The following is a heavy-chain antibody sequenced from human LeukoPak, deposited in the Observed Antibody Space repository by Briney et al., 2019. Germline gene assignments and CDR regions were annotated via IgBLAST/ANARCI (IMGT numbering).Heavy chain of an antibody. D-gene: IGHD3/OR15-3a*01. J-gene: IGHJ4*02. Sequence: GGSLRLSCAAAGFSVSTSYINWVRQAPGRGLEWVGRIKRKGDDGTIDYAAPVKGRLSISRDDSKNTLYLQMNSLKSEDTAVYYCTAGTGRSDFDYWGQGTLVTVSS. CDR2: IKRKGDDGTI. V-gene: IGHV3-15*01. CDR1: GFSVSTSY. CDR3: TAGTGRSDFDY.